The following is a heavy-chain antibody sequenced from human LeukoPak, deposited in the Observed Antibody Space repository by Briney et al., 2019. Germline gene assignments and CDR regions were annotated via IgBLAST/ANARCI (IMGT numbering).Heavy chain of an antibody. V-gene: IGHV4-61*02. CDR2: IYTSGST. D-gene: IGHD3-3*01. CDR3: ARAESYYDFWSGSYGSTWFDP. Sequence: SETLSLTCTVSGGSISSGSYYWSWIRQPAGTGLGWIGRIYTSGSTNYNPSLKSRVTISVDTSKNQFSLKLSSVTAADTAVYYCARAESYYDFWSGSYGSTWFDPWGQGTLVTVSS. J-gene: IGHJ5*02. CDR1: GGSISSGSYY.